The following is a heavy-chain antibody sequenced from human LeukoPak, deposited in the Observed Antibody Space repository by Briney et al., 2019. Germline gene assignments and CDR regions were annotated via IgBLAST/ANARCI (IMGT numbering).Heavy chain of an antibody. CDR1: GGSISSYY. Sequence: PSETLSLTCTVSGGSISSYYWGWIRQPPGKGLEWIGSIYYSGSTYYNPSLKSRVTISVDTSKNQFSLKLSSVTAADTAVYYCASQYYYGSGSYYPLIDYWGQGTLVTVSS. J-gene: IGHJ4*02. D-gene: IGHD3-10*01. V-gene: IGHV4-39*01. CDR3: ASQYYYGSGSYYPLIDY. CDR2: IYYSGST.